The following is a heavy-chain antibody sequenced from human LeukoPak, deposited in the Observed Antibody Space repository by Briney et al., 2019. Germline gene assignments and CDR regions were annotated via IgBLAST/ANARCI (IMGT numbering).Heavy chain of an antibody. CDR1: GFTFDDYD. V-gene: IGHV3-20*04. CDR3: ARGSPSDY. J-gene: IGHJ4*02. CDR2: INWNGGST. Sequence: GGSLRLSCTASGFTFDDYDMTWVRQIPGKGLEWVSAINWNGGSTGYADSVKGRFTISRDNAKNSLYLQMNTLRAEDTALYYCARGSPSDYWGQGTLVTVSS.